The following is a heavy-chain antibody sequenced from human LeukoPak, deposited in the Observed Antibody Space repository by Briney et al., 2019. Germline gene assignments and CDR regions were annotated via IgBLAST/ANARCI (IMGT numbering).Heavy chain of an antibody. V-gene: IGHV3-74*01. D-gene: IGHD2-15*01. CDR3: ARGYCSGGSCYGY. CDR1: GFTFSSYW. J-gene: IGHJ4*02. Sequence: SGGSLRLSCAASGFTFSSYWMHWVRQAPEKGLVWVSRINSDGSSTSYADSVKGRFTISRDNAKNTLYLQMNSLRAEDTAVYYCARGYCSGGSCYGYWGQGTLVTVSS. CDR2: INSDGSST.